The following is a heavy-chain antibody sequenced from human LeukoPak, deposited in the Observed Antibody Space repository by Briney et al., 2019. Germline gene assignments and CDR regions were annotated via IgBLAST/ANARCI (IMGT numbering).Heavy chain of an antibody. J-gene: IGHJ4*02. CDR3: VRLGRKSDKSDYYSSSDY. CDR1: GLTFSDYS. D-gene: IGHD3-22*01. CDR2: INPTSSSI. Sequence: GGSLRLSCAASGLTFSDYSMNWVRQAPGKGLELVSSINPTSSSIYYADAVKGRFTISRDNTNRSLFLQMNSPIGEDKAVYYCVRLGRKSDKSDYYSSSDYWGEGILVTVSS. V-gene: IGHV3-21*01.